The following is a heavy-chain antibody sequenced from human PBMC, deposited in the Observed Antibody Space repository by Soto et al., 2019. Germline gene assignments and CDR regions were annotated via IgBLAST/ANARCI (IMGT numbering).Heavy chain of an antibody. V-gene: IGHV4-31*03. D-gene: IGHD6-13*01. Sequence: PSETLSLTCTVSGGSISSGGYYWSWIRQHPGKGLEWIGYIYYSGSTYYNPSLKSRVTISVDTSKNQFSLKLSSVTAADTAVYYFTRGVLDYSRNNWFDPWGQRTPVTVSS. CDR2: IYYSGST. CDR1: GGSISSGGYY. CDR3: TRGVLDYSRNNWFDP. J-gene: IGHJ5*02.